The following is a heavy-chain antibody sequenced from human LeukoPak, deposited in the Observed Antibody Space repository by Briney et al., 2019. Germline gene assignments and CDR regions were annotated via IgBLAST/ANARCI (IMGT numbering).Heavy chain of an antibody. J-gene: IGHJ6*03. D-gene: IGHD3-22*01. CDR3: ARGRVSSSTYYSTYYYYFYMDV. Sequence: ETLSLTCSVSDDSITMYYWTWIRQPPGKGLEWIGYVDHTGSTNFNPSLNGRVSISRDTSKNLFSLRLRSVTAADTVVYFCARGRVSSSTYYSTYYYYFYMDVWGKGTTVTVSS. V-gene: IGHV4-59*01. CDR2: VDHTGST. CDR1: DDSITMYY.